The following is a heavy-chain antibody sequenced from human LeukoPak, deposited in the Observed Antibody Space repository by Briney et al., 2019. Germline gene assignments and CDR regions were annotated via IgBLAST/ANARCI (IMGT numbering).Heavy chain of an antibody. CDR2: FDPEDGET. J-gene: IGHJ1*01. CDR1: GYTPTELS. V-gene: IGHV1-24*01. CDR3: ARILSSSWYEYFHH. Sequence: ASVKVSCKVSGYTPTELSMHWVRQAPGKGLEWMGGFDPEDGETIYAQKFQGRVTITADEFTSTAYMELSSLRSEDTAVYYCARILSSSWYEYFHHWGQGTLVTVSS. D-gene: IGHD6-19*01.